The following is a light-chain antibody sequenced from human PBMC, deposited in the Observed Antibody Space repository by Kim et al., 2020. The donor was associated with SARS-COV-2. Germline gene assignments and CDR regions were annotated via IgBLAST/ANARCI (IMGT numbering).Light chain of an antibody. V-gene: IGKV1D-16*01. J-gene: IGKJ1*01. CDR2: AAS. CDR1: QGISSC. Sequence: IQMTQSPSSLSASVGDRVTITCRASQGISSCLAWYQLKPEKAPKPLIYAASSLQTGVPSRFSGSGSGTDFTLTISSLQPEDFATYYCQQYNSYPRTFGRGTKVDIK. CDR3: QQYNSYPRT.